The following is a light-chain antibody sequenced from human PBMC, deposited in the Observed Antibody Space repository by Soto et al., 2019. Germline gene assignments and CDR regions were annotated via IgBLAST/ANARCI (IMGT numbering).Light chain of an antibody. V-gene: IGLV2-14*01. J-gene: IGLJ1*01. CDR2: EVT. Sequence: QSVLTQPASVSGSPGQSITISCNGSSSDIGRYKYVSWYQQHPDKAPRLIIYEVTNRPSGVSSRFSGSKSHNTASLTISGLPVVDEAVSYSSASTDGTTYLLGSGTTVT. CDR1: SSDIGRYKY. CDR3: SASTDGTTYL.